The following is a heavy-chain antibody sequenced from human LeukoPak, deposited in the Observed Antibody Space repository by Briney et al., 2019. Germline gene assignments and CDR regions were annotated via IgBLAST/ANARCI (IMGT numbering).Heavy chain of an antibody. Sequence: SETLSLTCTVSGGSISSYYWSWIRQPAGKGLEWIGRIYTSGSTNYNPSLKSRVTISVDTSKNQFSLKLSSVTAADTAVYYCARGGSGITIFGVGGYYYYGMDVWGQGTTVTVSS. D-gene: IGHD3-3*01. CDR1: GGSISSYY. J-gene: IGHJ6*02. V-gene: IGHV4-4*07. CDR3: ARGGSGITIFGVGGYYYYGMDV. CDR2: IYTSGST.